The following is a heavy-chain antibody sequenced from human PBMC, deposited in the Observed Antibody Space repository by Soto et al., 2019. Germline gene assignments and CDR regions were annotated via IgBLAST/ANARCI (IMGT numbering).Heavy chain of an antibody. D-gene: IGHD5-12*01. CDR3: ATSYDSGFDP. V-gene: IGHV1-18*04. CDR1: GYPFSKYG. CDR2: IKPDNGDT. J-gene: IGHJ5*02. Sequence: QLQLVQSGAEVERPGASVRVSCKAYGYPFSKYGISWIRQAPGQGLEWMGWIKPDNGDTTYAQKFQGRVTMTTDTSSTTADMELRSLRSDDTAVYYCATSYDSGFDPWGQGTLVSVSS.